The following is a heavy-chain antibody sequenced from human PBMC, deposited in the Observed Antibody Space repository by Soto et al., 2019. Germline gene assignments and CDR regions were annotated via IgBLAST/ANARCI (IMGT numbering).Heavy chain of an antibody. V-gene: IGHV3-7*01. J-gene: IGHJ4*02. Sequence: EVQLVESGGGLVQPGGSLRLSCAASGFTFSSFWMSWVRQAPGKGLEWVANIKPDGSEKYYVDSVKGRFTISRDNAKNSLYLQMNSLRADDTAVYYCATYVGSCVRGCYWGQGTLVTVSS. D-gene: IGHD2-15*01. CDR2: IKPDGSEK. CDR3: ATYVGSCVRGCY. CDR1: GFTFSSFW.